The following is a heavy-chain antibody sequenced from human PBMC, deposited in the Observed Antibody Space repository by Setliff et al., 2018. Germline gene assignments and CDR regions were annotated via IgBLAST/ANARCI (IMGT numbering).Heavy chain of an antibody. CDR1: GYTFTNYG. J-gene: IGHJ6*02. D-gene: IGHD3-3*01. CDR3: AREGRFQLPQYYYYYGMDV. V-gene: IGHV1-18*01. CDR2: ISAYNGNT. Sequence: ASVKVSCKASGYTFTNYGISWVRQAPGQGLEWMGWISAYNGNTNYAQKLQGRVTMTTDTSTSTAYMEPRSLRSDDTAVYYCAREGRFQLPQYYYYYGMDVWGQGTTVTVSS.